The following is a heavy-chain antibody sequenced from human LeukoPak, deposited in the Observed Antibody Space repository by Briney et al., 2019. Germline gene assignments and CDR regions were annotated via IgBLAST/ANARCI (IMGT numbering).Heavy chain of an antibody. CDR3: ARDRLGYCSGGSCYPDAFDI. V-gene: IGHV3-30*04. D-gene: IGHD2-15*01. Sequence: PGRSLRLSCAASGFTFSSYAMHWVRQAPGKGLEWVAVISYDGSNKYYADSVKGRSTISRDNAKNSLYLQMNSLRAEDTAVYYCARDRLGYCSGGSCYPDAFDIWGQGTMVTVSS. CDR1: GFTFSSYA. J-gene: IGHJ3*02. CDR2: ISYDGSNK.